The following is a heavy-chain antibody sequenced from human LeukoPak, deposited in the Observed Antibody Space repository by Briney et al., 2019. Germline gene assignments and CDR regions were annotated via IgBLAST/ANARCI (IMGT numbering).Heavy chain of an antibody. CDR1: GYTFINHL. D-gene: IGHD1-26*01. CDR3: ARDNSVGGIAWWFDP. V-gene: IGHV1-46*01. CDR2: INPTGTTT. J-gene: IGHJ5*02. Sequence: ASVKVSCKASGYTFINHLMHWVRQAPGQGLEWVGLINPTGTTTPYAQKFQGRINLTRDMSATTDYMELSRLTSEDTAVYYCARDNSVGGIAWWFDPWGQGTLVTVSS.